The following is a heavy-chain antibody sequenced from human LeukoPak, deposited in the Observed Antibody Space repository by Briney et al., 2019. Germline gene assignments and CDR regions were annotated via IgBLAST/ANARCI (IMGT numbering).Heavy chain of an antibody. CDR3: ARGLYSGHDLSFRRWFDP. J-gene: IGHJ5*02. CDR2: INHSGST. CDR1: GGSYSGYY. Sequence: SETLSLTCAVYGGSYSGYYWSWIRQPPGKGLEWIGEINHSGSTNYNPSLKSRVTISVDTSKNQFSLKLSSVTAADTAVYYCARGLYSGHDLSFRRWFDPWGQGTLVTVSS. V-gene: IGHV4-34*01. D-gene: IGHD5-12*01.